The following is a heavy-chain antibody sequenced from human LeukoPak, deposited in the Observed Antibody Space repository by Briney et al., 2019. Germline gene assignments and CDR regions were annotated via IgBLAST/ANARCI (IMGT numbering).Heavy chain of an antibody. V-gene: IGHV3-66*01. CDR3: ARDETGTTGCNP. CDR1: GFTVNSNY. D-gene: IGHD1-1*01. Sequence: GGSLRLSCAASGFTVNSNYMSWVRQAPGKGLEWVSVIYSGGSTYYADSVKGRFAISRDNSKNTLYLQMNSLRAEDTAVYYCARDETGTTGCNPWGQGTLVTVSS. CDR2: IYSGGST. J-gene: IGHJ5*02.